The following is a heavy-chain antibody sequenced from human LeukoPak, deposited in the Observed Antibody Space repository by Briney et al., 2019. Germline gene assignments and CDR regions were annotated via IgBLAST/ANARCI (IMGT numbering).Heavy chain of an antibody. Sequence: GGSLRLSCAASGFTFSSYSMNWGRQAPGKGLEWVSSISSSSSYIYYADSVKGRFTISRDNAKNSLYLQMNSLRAEDTAVYYCARSGSASWELGIFDYWGQGTLVTVSS. V-gene: IGHV3-21*01. CDR3: ARSGSASWELGIFDY. CDR2: ISSSSSYI. CDR1: GFTFSSYS. J-gene: IGHJ4*02. D-gene: IGHD1-26*01.